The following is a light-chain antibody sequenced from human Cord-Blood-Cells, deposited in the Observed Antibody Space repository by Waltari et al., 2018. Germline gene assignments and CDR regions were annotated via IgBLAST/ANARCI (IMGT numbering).Light chain of an antibody. CDR3: CSYAGSSTWV. CDR2: EVS. CDR1: SSHVGSYNL. V-gene: IGLV2-23*02. Sequence: QSALTQPAYVPGSPGQSITISCTGTSSHVGSYNLVAWYQQHPGKAPKLMIYEVSKRPSGVSNRFSGSKSGNTASLTISGLQAEDEADYYCCSYAGSSTWVFGGGTKLTVL. J-gene: IGLJ3*02.